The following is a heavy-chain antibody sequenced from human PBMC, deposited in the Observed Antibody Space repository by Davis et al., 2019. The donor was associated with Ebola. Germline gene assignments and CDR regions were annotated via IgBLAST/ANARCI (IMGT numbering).Heavy chain of an antibody. CDR2: IIPIFGTA. CDR1: GGTFSSYA. V-gene: IGHV1-69*01. D-gene: IGHD4-17*01. Sequence: VKVSCKASGGTFSSYAISWVRQAPGQGLEWMGGIIPIFGTANYAQKFQGRVTITADESTSTAYMELSSLRSEDTAVYYCAAKGDAVTYGMDVWGQGTTVTVSS. J-gene: IGHJ6*02. CDR3: AAKGDAVTYGMDV.